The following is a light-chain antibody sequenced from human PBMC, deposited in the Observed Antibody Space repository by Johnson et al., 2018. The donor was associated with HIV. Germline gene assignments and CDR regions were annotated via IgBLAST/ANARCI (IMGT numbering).Light chain of an antibody. CDR2: DNN. CDR3: GTWDSSLSAYV. CDR1: SSNIGNNY. V-gene: IGLV1-51*01. J-gene: IGLJ1*01. Sequence: QSVLTQPPSVSAASGQRVDISCSGSSSNIGNNYVSWYQQLPGTAPKLLIYDNNKRPSGIPDRFSGSKSGTSATLGITVLQTGDEADYYCGTWDSSLSAYVFGTGTKVTVL.